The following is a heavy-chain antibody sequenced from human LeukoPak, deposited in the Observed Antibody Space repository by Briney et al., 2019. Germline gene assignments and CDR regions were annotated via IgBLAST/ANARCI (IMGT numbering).Heavy chain of an antibody. Sequence: GASVKVSCKASGYTFTGYYIHWVRQAPGQGLEWMGRINPNSGGTNYAQKFQGRVSMTRDTSISTAYMELSGLRSDDTAVYYCARERGGSCSSTSCNWLDPWGQGTQVTVSS. D-gene: IGHD2-2*01. CDR2: INPNSGGT. V-gene: IGHV1-2*06. CDR1: GYTFTGYY. CDR3: ARERGGSCSSTSCNWLDP. J-gene: IGHJ5*02.